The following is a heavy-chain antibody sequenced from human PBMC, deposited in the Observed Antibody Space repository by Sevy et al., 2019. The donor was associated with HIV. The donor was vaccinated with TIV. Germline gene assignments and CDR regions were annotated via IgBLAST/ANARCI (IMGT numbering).Heavy chain of an antibody. Sequence: GGSLRLSCAASGFTFSTYNMNWVRQAPGKGLEWVSSIWSSSSYIYYADSVKGRFTISRDNAKNSLYLQMNSLKVEDTAVYYCARDRTCSSFIDYWGQGTLVTVSS. J-gene: IGHJ4*02. CDR2: IWSSSSYI. CDR3: ARDRTCSSFIDY. CDR1: GFTFSTYN. V-gene: IGHV3-21*01. D-gene: IGHD2-15*01.